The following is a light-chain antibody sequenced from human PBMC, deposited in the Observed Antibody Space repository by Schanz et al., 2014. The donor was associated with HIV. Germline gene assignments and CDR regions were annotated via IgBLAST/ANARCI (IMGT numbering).Light chain of an antibody. Sequence: QSALTQPASVSASPGQSITISCTGISSDVGGYDYVSWYQQHPGKAPKLILFDVDDRPSGVSNRFSGSRSGNTASLTISGLQAEDEADYYCCSYAGSRIRVFGGGTKLTVL. J-gene: IGLJ3*02. CDR1: SSDVGGYDY. CDR3: CSYAGSRIRV. V-gene: IGLV2-14*01. CDR2: DVD.